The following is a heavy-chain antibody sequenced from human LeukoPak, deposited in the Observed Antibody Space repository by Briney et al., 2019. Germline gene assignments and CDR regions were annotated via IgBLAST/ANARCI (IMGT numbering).Heavy chain of an antibody. V-gene: IGHV4-59*08. Sequence: SETLSLTCTVSGASISSDYWSCVPQSPGEGLEWSGFIYHTGSTSYNPSLRGRVTISIDTSTNPFSLTLNSVTASDTAIYYCARQLYGAGPGVWGKGTTVTVSS. CDR1: GASISSDY. D-gene: IGHD3-10*01. CDR2: IYHTGST. CDR3: ARQLYGAGPGV. J-gene: IGHJ6*04.